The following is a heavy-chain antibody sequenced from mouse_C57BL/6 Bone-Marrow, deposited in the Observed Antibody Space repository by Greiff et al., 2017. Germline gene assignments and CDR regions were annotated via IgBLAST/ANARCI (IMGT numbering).Heavy chain of an antibody. J-gene: IGHJ4*01. D-gene: IGHD2-3*01. CDR3: ARGISLYDGYYVAMDY. CDR2: INPNNGGT. CDR1: GYTFTDYY. V-gene: IGHV1-26*01. Sequence: VQLKQSGPELVKPGASVKISCKASGYTFTDYYMNWVKQSHGKSLEWIGDINPNNGGTSYNQKFKGKATLTVDKSSSTAYMELRSLTSEDSAVYYCARGISLYDGYYVAMDYWGQGTSVTVSS.